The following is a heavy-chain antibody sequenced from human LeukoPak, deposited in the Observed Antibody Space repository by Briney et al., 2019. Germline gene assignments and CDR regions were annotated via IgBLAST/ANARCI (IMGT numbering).Heavy chain of an antibody. CDR1: GFTFSTYA. CDR2: ISDSGGST. CDR3: AKGISPLDY. V-gene: IGHV3-23*01. J-gene: IGHJ4*02. Sequence: GGSLRLSCTASGFTFSTYAMSWVRQAPGKGLEWVSGISDSGGSTYYADSVKGRFTISRDNSKNTLFLQMSSLRAEDTAVYYCAKGISPLDYWGQGTLVTASS. D-gene: IGHD2-15*01.